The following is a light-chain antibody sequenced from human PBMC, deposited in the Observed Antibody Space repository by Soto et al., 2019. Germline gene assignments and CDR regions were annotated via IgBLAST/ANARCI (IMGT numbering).Light chain of an antibody. J-gene: IGKJ1*01. Sequence: EIVLTQSPATLSLSPGERATLSCRASQSVSTYLAWYQQKPGQAPRLLIYDASKRATGIPVRFSGSGSGTDFTRTISSLEPEDFGVYYCQQRSNRPPTWTFGQETKVDIK. V-gene: IGKV3-11*01. CDR1: QSVSTY. CDR3: QQRSNRPPTWT. CDR2: DAS.